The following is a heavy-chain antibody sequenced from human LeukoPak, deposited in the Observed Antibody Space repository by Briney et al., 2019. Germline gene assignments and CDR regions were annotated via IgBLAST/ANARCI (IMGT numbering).Heavy chain of an antibody. J-gene: IGHJ3*02. D-gene: IGHD3/OR15-3a*01. V-gene: IGHV1-69*04. Sequence: ASVKVSCKASGGTFSSYAISWVRQAPGQGLEWMGRIIPILGIANYAQKFQGRVTITADKSTSTAYMELSSLRSEDTAVYYCARVMDLDGAFDIWGQGTMVTVSS. CDR1: GGTFSSYA. CDR3: ARVMDLDGAFDI. CDR2: IIPILGIA.